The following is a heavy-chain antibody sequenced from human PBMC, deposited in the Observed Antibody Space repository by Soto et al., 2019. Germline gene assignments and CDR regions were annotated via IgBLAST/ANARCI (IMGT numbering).Heavy chain of an antibody. V-gene: IGHV4-59*01. CDR1: GGSISSYY. CDR3: ARDPKGGWSMGDYFDY. D-gene: IGHD6-19*01. J-gene: IGHJ4*01. CDR2: IYYSGST. Sequence: SETLSLTCTVSGGSISSYYWSWIRQPPGKGLEWIGYIYYSGSTNYNPSLKSRVTISVDTSKNQFSLKLSSVTAADTAVYYCARDPKGGWSMGDYFDYWGQGTLVTVSS.